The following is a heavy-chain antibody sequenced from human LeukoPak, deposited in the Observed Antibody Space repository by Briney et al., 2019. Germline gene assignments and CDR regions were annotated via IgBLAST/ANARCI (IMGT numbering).Heavy chain of an antibody. J-gene: IGHJ4*02. D-gene: IGHD3-22*01. CDR3: ARERDSSGYYGDY. CDR2: IKEDGSDK. Sequence: GGSLRLPCVASGFTFSSYWMSWVRQAPGKGLEWVANIKEDGSDKYYVDSVKGRFTISRDNTKNSLYLQLNSLRAEATAVYYCARERDSSGYYGDYWGQGTLVTVSS. CDR1: GFTFSSYW. V-gene: IGHV3-7*01.